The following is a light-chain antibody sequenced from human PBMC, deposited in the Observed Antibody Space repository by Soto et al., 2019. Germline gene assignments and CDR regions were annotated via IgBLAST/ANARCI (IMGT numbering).Light chain of an antibody. Sequence: EIVLTQSPATLSLSPGERATLSCTARPSGSSYLAWYQQKPGQAPMLLIYDASNRATGIPASFSGSGAGTAFTLSIISLEPEDLEFYYCQQLSHVYTFGQGTKLEIK. V-gene: IGKV3-11*01. CDR2: DAS. CDR1: PSGSSY. J-gene: IGKJ2*01. CDR3: QQLSHVYT.